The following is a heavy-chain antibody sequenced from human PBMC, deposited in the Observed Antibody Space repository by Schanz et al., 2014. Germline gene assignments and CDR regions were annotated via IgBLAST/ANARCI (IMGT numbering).Heavy chain of an antibody. CDR3: ARLDPYCRSGTCSRAFDF. Sequence: VQLVESGGGVVQPGRSLRLSCAASGFTFSTHAMHWVRQAPGKGLEWVALVSSDGNNDYYTDSVKGRFTISRDSSKNTLFLQMNSLRTEDTAVYYCARLDPYCRSGTCSRAFDFWGQGTLVTVSS. J-gene: IGHJ4*02. V-gene: IGHV3-30*03. CDR2: VSSDGNND. CDR1: GFTFSTHA. D-gene: IGHD2-15*01.